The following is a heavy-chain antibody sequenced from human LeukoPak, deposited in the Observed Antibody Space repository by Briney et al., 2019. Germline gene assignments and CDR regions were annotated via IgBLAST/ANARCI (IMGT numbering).Heavy chain of an antibody. CDR1: GYTFTSTG. CDR2: VSTYNGNT. D-gene: IGHD6-19*01. V-gene: IGHV1-18*01. Sequence: ASVKVSCKASGYTFTSTGICWVRQAPGQGLEWMGWVSTYNGNTNYAQKFQGRVTMTTDTSTSTAYMELRSLRSDDTAVYYCARDAPQWRNVFDFWGQGSMVTVSS. CDR3: ARDAPQWRNVFDF. J-gene: IGHJ3*01.